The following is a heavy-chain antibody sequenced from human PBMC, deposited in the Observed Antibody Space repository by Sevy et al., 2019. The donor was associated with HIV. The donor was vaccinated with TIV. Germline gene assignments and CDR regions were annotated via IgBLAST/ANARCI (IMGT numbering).Heavy chain of an antibody. CDR1: GFTFSTYA. D-gene: IGHD1-26*01. Sequence: GGSLRPSCAASGFTFSTYAMSWVRQAPGKGLEWVSVISDSGGNTDYADSVKGRFTISRDNSKNTLYLQMSSLRVEDTATYYCAKGGLGGNYDYWGQRAPVTDSS. CDR2: ISDSGGNT. CDR3: AKGGLGGNYDY. J-gene: IGHJ4*02. V-gene: IGHV3-23*01.